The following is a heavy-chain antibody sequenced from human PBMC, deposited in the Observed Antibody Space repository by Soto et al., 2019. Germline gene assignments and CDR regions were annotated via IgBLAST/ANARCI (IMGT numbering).Heavy chain of an antibody. V-gene: IGHV1-8*01. J-gene: IGHJ6*02. D-gene: IGHD5-18*01. CDR3: ARGPGQLWEPGFYYYGIDV. CDR2: MNPNSGNT. CDR1: GYTFTSYD. Sequence: WASVKVSCKASGYTFTSYDINWVRQATGQGLEWMGWMNPNSGNTGYAQKFQGRVTMTRNTSISTAYMELSSLRSEDTAVYYCARGPGQLWEPGFYYYGIDVWGQGTTVTVSS.